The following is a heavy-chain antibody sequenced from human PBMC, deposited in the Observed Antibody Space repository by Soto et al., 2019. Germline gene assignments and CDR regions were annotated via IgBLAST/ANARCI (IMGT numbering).Heavy chain of an antibody. CDR3: AKDPYSDXVGXDH. Sequence: SLRLSCAASGFALEDYAMHWVRQAPGKGLEWVSGISWNSGSIGYADSVKGRFTISRDNAKNSLYLQMNSLRVEDTALYYCAKDPYSDXVGXDHWGQGTLVTVPS. J-gene: IGHJ4*02. D-gene: IGHD4-17*01. CDR2: ISWNSGSI. V-gene: IGHV3-9*01. CDR1: GFALEDYA.